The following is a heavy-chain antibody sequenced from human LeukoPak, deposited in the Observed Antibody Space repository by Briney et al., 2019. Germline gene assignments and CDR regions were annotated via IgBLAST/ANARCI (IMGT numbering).Heavy chain of an antibody. Sequence: PGGSLRLSCAASGFTFSSYEMNWVRQAPGKGLEWVSYISRSGSNIYYADSVKGRFTISRDNAENSLYLQMNSLRDEDTATYYCVRDLVWDTGRVDYWGQGTLVTVSS. V-gene: IGHV3-48*03. CDR1: GFTFSSYE. CDR3: VRDLVWDTGRVDY. CDR2: ISRSGSNI. D-gene: IGHD3/OR15-3a*01. J-gene: IGHJ4*02.